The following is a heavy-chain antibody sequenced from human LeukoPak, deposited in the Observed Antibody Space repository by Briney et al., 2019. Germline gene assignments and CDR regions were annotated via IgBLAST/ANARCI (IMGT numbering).Heavy chain of an antibody. J-gene: IGHJ4*02. CDR1: GGSISGSSYY. Sequence: SETLSLTCTVSGGSISGSSYYWGWIRQPPGKGLEWIGSIYYSGSTYYNPSLKSRVTISVDTSKNQFSLKLNSVTATDTAVYYCARGPRYFDYWGQGTLVTVSS. CDR2: IYYSGST. CDR3: ARGPRYFDY. V-gene: IGHV4-39*02.